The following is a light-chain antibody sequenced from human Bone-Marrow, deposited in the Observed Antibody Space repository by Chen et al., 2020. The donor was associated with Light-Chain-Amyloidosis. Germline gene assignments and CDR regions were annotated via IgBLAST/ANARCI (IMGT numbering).Light chain of an antibody. V-gene: IGKV1-12*01. CDR1: QDLSTW. CDR2: GAS. CDR3: QQANRFPPA. J-gene: IGKJ5*01. Sequence: DIQLTQAPSFVSASVGDRITITCRASQDLSTWLAWYQQTPGRAPKLLISGASNLETGVPSRFSGTGSGTEFTLTISSLQPEDFATYYCQQANRFPPAFGQGTRLEIK.